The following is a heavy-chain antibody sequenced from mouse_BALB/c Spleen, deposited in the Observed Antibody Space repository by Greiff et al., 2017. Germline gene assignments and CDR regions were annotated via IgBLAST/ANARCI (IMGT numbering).Heavy chain of an antibody. J-gene: IGHJ1*01. CDR3: ARGYYRYDGWYFDV. Sequence: DVKLVESGGGLVKPGGSLKLSCAASGFTFSSYAMSWVRQTPEKRLEWVASISSGGSTYYPDSVKGRFTISRDNARNILYLQMSSLRSEDTAMYYCARGYYRYDGWYFDVWGAGTTVTVSS. CDR1: GFTFSSYA. D-gene: IGHD2-14*01. V-gene: IGHV5-6-5*01. CDR2: ISSGGST.